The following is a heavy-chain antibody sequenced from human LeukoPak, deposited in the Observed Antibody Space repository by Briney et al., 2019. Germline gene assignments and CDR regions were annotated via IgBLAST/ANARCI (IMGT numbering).Heavy chain of an antibody. J-gene: IGHJ4*02. V-gene: IGHV3-33*01. CDR1: GFTFTTYG. D-gene: IGHD1-14*01. Sequence: PGRSLRLSCAASGFTFTTYGMHWVRQAPGKGLEWVAIIWYDGSHKYYADSVKGRFTTSRDNSKNTLYLQMSSLRAEDTAVYYCAAGEPYVYWGQGTLVTVSS. CDR2: IWYDGSHK. CDR3: AAGEPYVY.